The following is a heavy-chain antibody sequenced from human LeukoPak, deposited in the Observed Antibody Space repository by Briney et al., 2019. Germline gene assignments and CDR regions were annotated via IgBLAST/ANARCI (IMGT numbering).Heavy chain of an antibody. Sequence: SETLSLTCTVSGGSINSYYWSWIRQPAGKGLEWIGRIYSSGSTNYNPSLKSRVSMSVDTSKNQFSLRLTSVTAADTAVYYCARGGKATVVTMWGQGILVTVSS. D-gene: IGHD4-23*01. CDR2: IYSSGST. V-gene: IGHV4-4*07. J-gene: IGHJ4*02. CDR1: GGSINSYY. CDR3: ARGGKATVVTM.